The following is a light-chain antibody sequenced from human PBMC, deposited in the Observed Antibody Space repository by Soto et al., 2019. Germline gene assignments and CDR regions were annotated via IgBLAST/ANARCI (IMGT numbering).Light chain of an antibody. J-gene: IGLJ1*01. Sequence: HSVLTQPPSMSGAPGQRVTISCTGSSSNIGSTYDVQWYQQLPGTAPKLLIYGNSNRPSGVPDRFSASKSGTSASLAITGLQADDEADYYCQSYDDSLSAHYVFGTGTQLTVL. CDR3: QSYDDSLSAHYV. CDR2: GNS. CDR1: SSNIGSTYD. V-gene: IGLV1-40*01.